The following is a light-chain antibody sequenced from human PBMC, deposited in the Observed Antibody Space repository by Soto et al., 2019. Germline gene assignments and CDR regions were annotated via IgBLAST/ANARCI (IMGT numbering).Light chain of an antibody. CDR2: KAS. J-gene: IGKJ3*01. V-gene: IGKV1-5*03. CDR1: QSIRSW. Sequence: DIQMTQSPSTLPASVGDRVTVTCRASQSIRSWLAWYQEKPGKAPKLLIYKASLLETGVPSRFSGSGSGTEFTLTISSLQTDDFGTYYCQQLNSYPTFGPGTKVDIK. CDR3: QQLNSYPT.